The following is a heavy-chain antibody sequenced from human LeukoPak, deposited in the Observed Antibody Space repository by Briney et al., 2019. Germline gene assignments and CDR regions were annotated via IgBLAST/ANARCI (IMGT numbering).Heavy chain of an antibody. Sequence: ASVKLSCKASGYTLTSYGITWVRQAPGQGLEWMGWINAYNGNPHYAQKLQGRVTMTTDTSTGTAYMELRSLRSDDTAVYYCARGSSVYDYWGQGTLVTVSS. CDR2: INAYNGNP. CDR3: ARGSSVYDY. J-gene: IGHJ4*02. D-gene: IGHD3-10*01. V-gene: IGHV1-18*01. CDR1: GYTLTSYG.